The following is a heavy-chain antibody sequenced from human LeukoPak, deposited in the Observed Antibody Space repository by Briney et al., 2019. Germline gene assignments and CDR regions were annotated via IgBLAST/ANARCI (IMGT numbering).Heavy chain of an antibody. V-gene: IGHV3-11*03. Sequence: PGGSLRLSCAASGFTFSDYYMSWIRQAPGKGLEWVSYISSSSSYTNYADSVKGRFTISRDNAKNSLYLQMNSLRAEDTAVYYCARNGYYDSSGYSFDYWGQGTLVTVSS. CDR3: ARNGYYDSSGYSFDY. CDR1: GFTFSDYY. J-gene: IGHJ4*02. D-gene: IGHD3-22*01. CDR2: ISSSSSYT.